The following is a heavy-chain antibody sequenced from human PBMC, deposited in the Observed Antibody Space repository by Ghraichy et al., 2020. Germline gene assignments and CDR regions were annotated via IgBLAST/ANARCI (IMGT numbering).Heavy chain of an antibody. CDR2: ISGSGGST. Sequence: GGSLRLSCAASGFTFSSYAMSWVRQAPGKGLEWVSAISGSGGSTYYADSVKGRFTISRDNSKNTLYLQMNSLRAEDTAVYYCAKDGWYSSGWYEDYWGQGTRVTFSS. D-gene: IGHD6-19*01. J-gene: IGHJ4*02. V-gene: IGHV3-23*01. CDR1: GFTFSSYA. CDR3: AKDGWYSSGWYEDY.